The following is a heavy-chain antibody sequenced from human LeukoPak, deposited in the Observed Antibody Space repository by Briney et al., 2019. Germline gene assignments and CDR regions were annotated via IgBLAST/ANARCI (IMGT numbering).Heavy chain of an antibody. D-gene: IGHD1-1*01. V-gene: IGHV3-30*03. Sequence: GGSLRLSCAASGFAFSNYAIHWVRQAPGKGLEWVAVISYHGSNDHYADSVRGRFTISRDNSKNTLYLQMNSLRAEDTAVYHCARGPGNWHDVYYYFYGMDIWGQGTTVTVSS. J-gene: IGHJ6*02. CDR3: ARGPGNWHDVYYYFYGMDI. CDR1: GFAFSNYA. CDR2: ISYHGSND.